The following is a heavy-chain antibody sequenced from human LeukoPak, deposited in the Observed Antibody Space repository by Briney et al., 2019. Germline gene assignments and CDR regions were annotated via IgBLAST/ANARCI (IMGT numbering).Heavy chain of an antibody. V-gene: IGHV1-8*03. CDR1: GYTFTSYD. J-gene: IGHJ3*02. CDR3: ATSGSYLPDAFDI. D-gene: IGHD1-26*01. Sequence: ASVKVSCKASGYTFTSYDINWVRQATGQGLEWMGWMNPNSGNTGYAQKFQGRVTITRNTSISTAYMELSSLRSEDTAVYYCATSGSYLPDAFDIWGQGTMVTVSS. CDR2: MNPNSGNT.